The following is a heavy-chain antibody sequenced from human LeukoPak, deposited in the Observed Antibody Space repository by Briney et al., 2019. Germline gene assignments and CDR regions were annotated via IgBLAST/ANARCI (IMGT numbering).Heavy chain of an antibody. CDR2: IIPIFGAA. D-gene: IGHD3-10*01. Sequence: SVKVSCKASGGTFSSYAISWVRQAPGQGLEWMGGIIPIFGAATYAQKFQGRVTITTDESTNTAYMELSSLRSEDTAVYYCAREAPVLWFGELAVRTNWFDPWGQGTLVTVSS. CDR1: GGTFSSYA. V-gene: IGHV1-69*05. J-gene: IGHJ5*02. CDR3: AREAPVLWFGELAVRTNWFDP.